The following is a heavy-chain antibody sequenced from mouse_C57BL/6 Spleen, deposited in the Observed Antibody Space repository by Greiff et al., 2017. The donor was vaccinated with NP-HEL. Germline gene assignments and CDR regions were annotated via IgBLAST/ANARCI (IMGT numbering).Heavy chain of an antibody. CDR2: IYPGDGDT. Sequence: VKLQESGAELVKPGASVTISCKASGYAFSSYWMNWVKQRPGKGLAWIGQIYPGDGDTKYNGKFKGKATLHADKSSSTAYMQLSSLTSEDSAVYFCARGGTQAYAMDYWGQGTSVTVSS. CDR3: ARGGTQAYAMDY. CDR1: GYAFSSYW. V-gene: IGHV1-80*01. D-gene: IGHD3-3*01. J-gene: IGHJ4*01.